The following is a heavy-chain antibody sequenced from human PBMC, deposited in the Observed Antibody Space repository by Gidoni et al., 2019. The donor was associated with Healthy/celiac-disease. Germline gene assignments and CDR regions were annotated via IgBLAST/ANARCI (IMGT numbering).Heavy chain of an antibody. D-gene: IGHD6-13*01. CDR2: IIPIFGKA. CDR3: ARAAAVEQQPNDAFDI. CDR1: VGTFSSYA. J-gene: IGHJ3*02. V-gene: IGHV1-69*01. Sequence: QVQLVQSVAEVQKPGSSVKVSCKAAVGTFSSYAISWGRQAPGQGLEWMGGIIPIFGKANYAQKFQGRFTITADESTSTAYMELSSLRSADKAVYYCARAAAVEQQPNDAFDIWGQGTMVTVSS.